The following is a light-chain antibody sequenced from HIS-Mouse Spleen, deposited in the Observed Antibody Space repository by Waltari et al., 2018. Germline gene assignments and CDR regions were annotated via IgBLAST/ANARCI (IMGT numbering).Light chain of an antibody. J-gene: IGKJ5*01. CDR2: DAS. CDR1: QSVSSY. V-gene: IGKV3-11*01. Sequence: EIVLTQSPATLSLSPGERATLSCRASQSVSSYLAWYQQKPGQAPSLLIYDASNRTTGIPARFSGSGSGTDVTLTISSLEPEDFAVYYCQQRSNWPPSITFGQGTRLEIK. CDR3: QQRSNWPPSIT.